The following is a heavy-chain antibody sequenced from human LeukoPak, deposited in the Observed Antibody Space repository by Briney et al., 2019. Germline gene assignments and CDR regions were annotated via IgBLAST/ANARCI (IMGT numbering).Heavy chain of an antibody. V-gene: IGHV3-11*04. CDR2: ISISGSTI. J-gene: IGHJ3*02. CDR1: GFTFSDYY. CDR3: VREASGGTKGVSGTFDI. Sequence: GGSLRLSCAASGFTFSDYYMSWIRQAPGKGLEWVSYISISGSTIYYADSVKGRFTISRDNAKNSLYLQMNSLRAEDTAVYHCVREASGGTKGVSGTFDIWGQGTLVTVSS. D-gene: IGHD6-13*01.